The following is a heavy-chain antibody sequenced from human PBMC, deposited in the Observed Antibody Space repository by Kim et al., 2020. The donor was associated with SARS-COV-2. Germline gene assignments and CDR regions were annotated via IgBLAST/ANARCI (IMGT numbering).Heavy chain of an antibody. D-gene: IGHD1-26*01. V-gene: IGHV4-39*01. Sequence: SETLSLTCTVSGGSISSSSYYWGWIRQPPGKGLEWIGSIYYSGSTYYNPSLKSRVTISVDTSKNQFSLKLSSVTAADTAVYYCARQGATKYYFDYWGQGTLVTVSS. CDR1: GGSISSSSYY. CDR2: IYYSGST. CDR3: ARQGATKYYFDY. J-gene: IGHJ4*02.